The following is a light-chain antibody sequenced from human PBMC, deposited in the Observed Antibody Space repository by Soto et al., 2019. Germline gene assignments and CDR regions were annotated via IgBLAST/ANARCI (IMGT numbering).Light chain of an antibody. CDR3: QKFSSYPLT. CDR2: GAS. J-gene: IGKJ4*01. V-gene: IGKV3-20*01. Sequence: ETVLTQSAGTLSLSPGERATLSCRADQSVNSVYLAWYQHKTGQAPRILIYGASSRATGIPGRFSGGGSGTDFNLTISRLEPEDFAVYYCQKFSSYPLTCGGGTKVDIK. CDR1: QSVNSVY.